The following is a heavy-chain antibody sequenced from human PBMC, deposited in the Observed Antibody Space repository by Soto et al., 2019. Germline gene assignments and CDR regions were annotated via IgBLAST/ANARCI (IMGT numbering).Heavy chain of an antibody. Sequence: VKVSCKASGYTFTSYGISWVRQAPGQGLEWMGWISAYNGNTNYAQKLQGRVTMTTDTSTSTAYMELRSLRSDDTAVYYCARDDSAIFGVVVFDYWGQGTLVTVSS. CDR3: ARDDSAIFGVVVFDY. V-gene: IGHV1-18*01. CDR1: GYTFTSYG. J-gene: IGHJ4*02. CDR2: ISAYNGNT. D-gene: IGHD3-3*01.